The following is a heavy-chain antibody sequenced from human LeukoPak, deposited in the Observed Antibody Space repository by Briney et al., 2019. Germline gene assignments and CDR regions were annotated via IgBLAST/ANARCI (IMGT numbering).Heavy chain of an antibody. CDR3: ARDLDYGDRGLDS. CDR2: ISTSSTI. J-gene: IGHJ4*02. Sequence: GGSLRLSCAASGFTFSTSSFNWVRQAPGKGLEWISYISTSSTINYADSVRGRFTISRDNAKSSLSLQMNSLRAEDTAVYYCARDLDYGDRGLDSWGQGTLVIVSS. V-gene: IGHV3-48*04. D-gene: IGHD4-17*01. CDR1: GFTFSTSS.